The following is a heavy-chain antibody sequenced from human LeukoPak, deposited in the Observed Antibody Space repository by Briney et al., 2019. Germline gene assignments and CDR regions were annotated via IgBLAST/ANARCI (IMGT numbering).Heavy chain of an antibody. CDR1: GGTFSSYA. CDR2: IIPIFGTA. J-gene: IGHJ5*02. D-gene: IGHD2-2*01. CDR3: ARDRHCSSTSCPSLFAHWFDP. V-gene: IGHV1-69*06. Sequence: GASVKVSCKASGGTFSSYAISWVRQAPGQGLEWMGGIIPIFGTANYAQKFQGRVTITADKSTSTAYMELSSLRSEDTAVYYCARDRHCSSTSCPSLFAHWFDPWGQGTLVTVSS.